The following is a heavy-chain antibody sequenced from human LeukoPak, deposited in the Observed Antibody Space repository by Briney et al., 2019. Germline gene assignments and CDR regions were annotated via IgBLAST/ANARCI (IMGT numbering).Heavy chain of an antibody. Sequence: SETLSLTCSVSGGSINSVNYYWGWIRQPPGKGLEWIGSIYYSGTTYYNPSLKSRVTISVDTSKSQFSLRLVSVTAADTAIYYCARHDGWRLGDLSFIPGAFFDYWGQGTPASVSS. CDR2: IYYSGTT. CDR1: GGSINSVNYY. CDR3: ARHDGWRLGDLSFIPGAFFDY. J-gene: IGHJ4*02. V-gene: IGHV4-39*01. D-gene: IGHD3-16*02.